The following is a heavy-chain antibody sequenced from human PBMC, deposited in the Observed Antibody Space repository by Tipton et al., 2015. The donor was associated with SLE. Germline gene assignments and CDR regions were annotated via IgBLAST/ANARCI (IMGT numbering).Heavy chain of an antibody. D-gene: IGHD5-24*01. V-gene: IGHV4-61*02. CDR2: IYTSGRT. CDR3: VSETPRDGYKFFH. CDR1: GGSISSNDYY. J-gene: IGHJ4*02. Sequence: GLVKPSETLSLTCTVSGGSISSNDYYWSWIRQPAGGGLEWIGRIYTSGRTDYKPSLKSRVPISVDTSQNQFSLKLSSGTAADTAVYYCVSETPRDGYKFFHWGQGTLVTVSS.